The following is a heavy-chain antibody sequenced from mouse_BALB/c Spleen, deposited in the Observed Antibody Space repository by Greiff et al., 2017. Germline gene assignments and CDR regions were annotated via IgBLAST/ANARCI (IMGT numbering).Heavy chain of an antibody. Sequence: EVQLVESGGGLVQPGGSLKLSCAASGFTFSSYGMSWVRQTPDKRLELVATINSNGGSTYYPDSVKGRFTISRDNAKNTLYLQMSSLKSEDTAMYYCASVDSSGPFAYWGQGTLVTVSA. CDR2: INSNGGST. CDR1: GFTFSSYG. D-gene: IGHD3-2*01. V-gene: IGHV5-6-3*01. J-gene: IGHJ3*01. CDR3: ASVDSSGPFAY.